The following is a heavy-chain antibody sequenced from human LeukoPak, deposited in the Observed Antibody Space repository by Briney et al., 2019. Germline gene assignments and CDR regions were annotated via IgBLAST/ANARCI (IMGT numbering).Heavy chain of an antibody. D-gene: IGHD2-8*01. CDR2: ITGDGGYT. CDR1: GFTFSTCV. Sequence: GGSLRLSCAASGFTFSTCVMQWVRQAPGKGLEYVSAITGDGGYTYYANSVKGRFTISRDNSKKTLYLQMGSLRADDMAVYYCARVSTNDRRNAFDIWGQGTMVTVSS. CDR3: ARVSTNDRRNAFDI. V-gene: IGHV3-64*01. J-gene: IGHJ3*02.